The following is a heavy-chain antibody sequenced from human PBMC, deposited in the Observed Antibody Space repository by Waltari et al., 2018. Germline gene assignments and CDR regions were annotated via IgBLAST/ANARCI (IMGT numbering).Heavy chain of an antibody. CDR3: ASHVSEAGTRGFDN. CDR1: GGSITSTW. V-gene: IGHV4-4*02. Sequence: QVHLEESGPRLVKTSETLSLTCAVSGGSITSTWWSWVRQPPGKGLEWIGEIRHGGNTYYNPSLKSRVTISTDNFKNQVSLRLDSTAAADTALYFCASHVSEAGTRGFDNWGQGVLVTVSS. D-gene: IGHD6-19*01. CDR2: IRHGGNT. J-gene: IGHJ4*02.